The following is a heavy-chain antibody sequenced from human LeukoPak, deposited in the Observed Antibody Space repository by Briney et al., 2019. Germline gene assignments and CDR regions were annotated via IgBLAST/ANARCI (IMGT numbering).Heavy chain of an antibody. J-gene: IGHJ6*03. CDR3: AKGGAYYYYYMDV. Sequence: PGGSLRLSCTASGFTFTSYAMTWVRQAPGKGLEWVSGISDSGGNTDYADSVKGRFTISRHDSKNTLYLQMNSLRAEDTAVYYCAKGGAYYYYYMDVWGKGTTVTVSS. CDR2: ISDSGGNT. V-gene: IGHV3-23*01. D-gene: IGHD3-16*01. CDR1: GFTFTSYA.